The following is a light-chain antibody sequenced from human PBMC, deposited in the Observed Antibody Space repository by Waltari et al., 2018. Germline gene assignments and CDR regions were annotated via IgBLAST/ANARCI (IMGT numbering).Light chain of an antibody. J-gene: IGKJ5*01. CDR2: GAS. Sequence: CRASQSIRTYVSWDQQKPGKAPRVLIYGASILETGVPSRFSGSGSGTDFTLTISGLQPEDVATYYCQQSYSSPPITFGQGTRLEIK. CDR1: QSIRTY. V-gene: IGKV1-39*01. CDR3: QQSYSSPPIT.